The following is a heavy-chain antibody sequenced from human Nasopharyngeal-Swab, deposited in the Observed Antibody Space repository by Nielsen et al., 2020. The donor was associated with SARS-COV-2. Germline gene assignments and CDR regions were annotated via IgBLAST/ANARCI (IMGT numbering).Heavy chain of an antibody. Sequence: SVKVSCKASGGTFSSYAISWVRQAPGQGLEWMGGIIPIFGTANYAQKFQGRVTITADKSTSTAYMELSSLRSEDTAVYYCARDKGLRFLERLPLKGFTGWFDPWGQGTLVTVSS. D-gene: IGHD3-3*01. J-gene: IGHJ5*02. CDR1: GGTFSSYA. CDR3: ARDKGLRFLERLPLKGFTGWFDP. CDR2: IIPIFGTA. V-gene: IGHV1-69*06.